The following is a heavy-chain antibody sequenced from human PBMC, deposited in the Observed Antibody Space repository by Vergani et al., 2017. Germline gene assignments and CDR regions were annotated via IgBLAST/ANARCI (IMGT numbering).Heavy chain of an antibody. CDR3: ARGQWLPTLSFDY. CDR1: GDTFSNYD. Sequence: QVQLLQSGAAVRKPGSSVTVSCKASGDTFSNYDINWVRQATGQGLEWMGWMNPNSGNTGYAQKFQGRVTITRNTSISTAYMELSRLRSDDTAVYYCARGQWLPTLSFDYWGQGTLVTVSS. J-gene: IGHJ4*02. CDR2: MNPNSGNT. D-gene: IGHD6-19*01. V-gene: IGHV1-8*03.